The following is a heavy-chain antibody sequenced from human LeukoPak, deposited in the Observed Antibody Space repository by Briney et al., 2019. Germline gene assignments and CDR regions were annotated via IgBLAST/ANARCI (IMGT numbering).Heavy chain of an antibody. CDR3: ARDRAVGVMIAFDI. Sequence: GGSLRLSCAASGFTFSSYAMHWVRQAPGKGLEYVSAISSNGGSTYYANSVKGRFTISRDNAKNSLYLQMNSLRAEDTAVYYCARDRAVGVMIAFDIWGQGTTVTVSS. D-gene: IGHD3-16*01. CDR1: GFTFSSYA. CDR2: ISSNGGST. J-gene: IGHJ3*02. V-gene: IGHV3-64*01.